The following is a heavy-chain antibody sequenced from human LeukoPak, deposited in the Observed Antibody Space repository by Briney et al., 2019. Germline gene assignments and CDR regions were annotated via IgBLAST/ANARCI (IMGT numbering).Heavy chain of an antibody. CDR3: ARGGWYFAY. J-gene: IGHJ4*02. V-gene: IGHV4-61*01. CDR2: MYHSGGT. D-gene: IGHD6-19*01. Sequence: SETLSLTCTVSGYSISSGHYWTWIRQPPGKGLEWIGYMYHSGGTDYNPSLKSRVTISVDMSKNQFSLRLSAVTAADTAVYYCARGGWYFAYWGQGTLVTVSS. CDR1: GYSISSGHY.